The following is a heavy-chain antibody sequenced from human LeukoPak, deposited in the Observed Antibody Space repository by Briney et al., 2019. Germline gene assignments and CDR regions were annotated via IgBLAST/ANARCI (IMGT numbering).Heavy chain of an antibody. CDR3: ARGPEWPTRHVPLDY. CDR1: GGSFSGYY. J-gene: IGHJ4*02. V-gene: IGHV4-59*10. D-gene: IGHD3-3*01. CDR2: IYTSGST. Sequence: PSETLSLTCAVYGGSFSGYYWSWIRQPAGKGLEWIGRIYTSGSTNYNPSLKGRVTISVDTSKNQFSLKLSSVTAADTAVYYCARGPEWPTRHVPLDYWGQGTLVTVSS.